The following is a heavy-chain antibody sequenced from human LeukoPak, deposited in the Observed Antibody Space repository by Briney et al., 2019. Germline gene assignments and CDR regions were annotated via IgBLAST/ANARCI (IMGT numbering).Heavy chain of an antibody. V-gene: IGHV3-21*01. CDR2: ISSSSSYI. CDR3: ARNGETSDAFDI. D-gene: IGHD3-10*01. CDR1: GFTFSSYS. Sequence: GGSLKLSCAASGFTFSSYSMNWVRQAPGKGLEWVSSISSSSSYIYYADSVKGRFTISRDNAKNSLYLQMNSLRAEDTAEYYCARNGETSDAFDIWGQGTMVTVSS. J-gene: IGHJ3*02.